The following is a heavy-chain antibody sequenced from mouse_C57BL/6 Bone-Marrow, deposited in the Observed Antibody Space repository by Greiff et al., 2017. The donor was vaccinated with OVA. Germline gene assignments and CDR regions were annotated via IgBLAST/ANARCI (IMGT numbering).Heavy chain of an antibody. CDR3: EAWFAY. CDR2: INPSSGYT. CDR1: GYTFTSYS. V-gene: IGHV1-4*01. J-gene: IGHJ3*01. Sequence: QVQLQQSGAELARPGASVKMSCKASGYTFTSYSMHWVKQRPGQGLEWIGYINPSSGYTKYNQKFKDKATLSADKSSSTAYMQLSSLTSDYSAVYCCEAWFAYWGQGTRVTVSA.